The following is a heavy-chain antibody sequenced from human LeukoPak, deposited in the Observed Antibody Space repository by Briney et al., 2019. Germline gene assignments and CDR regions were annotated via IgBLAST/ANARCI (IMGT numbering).Heavy chain of an antibody. V-gene: IGHV1-46*01. CDR2: INPSGGST. CDR3: ARLRAQLTENNYYDSSGPNWFDP. Sequence: ASVKVSCKASGYTFTSYYMHWVRQAPGQGLEWMGIINPSGGSTNYAQKFQGRVTMTRDTSTSTVYMELSSLRSEDTAVYYCARLRAQLTENNYYDSSGPNWFDPWGQGTLVTVSS. CDR1: GYTFTSYY. J-gene: IGHJ5*02. D-gene: IGHD3-22*01.